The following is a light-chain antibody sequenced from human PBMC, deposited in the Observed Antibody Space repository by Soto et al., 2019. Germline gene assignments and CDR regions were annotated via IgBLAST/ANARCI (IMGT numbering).Light chain of an antibody. V-gene: IGLV2-8*01. J-gene: IGLJ1*01. CDR3: SSYAGNNNFV. Sequence: QSVLTQPPSASGSPGQSVTVSCTGSSSDIGDYNFVSWYQQHPGKAPKLIIYEVKKRPSGVPDRFSASKSGNTTSLTVSGLQAEDEADYYCSSYAGNNNFVFGSGTKVTVL. CDR2: EVK. CDR1: SSDIGDYNF.